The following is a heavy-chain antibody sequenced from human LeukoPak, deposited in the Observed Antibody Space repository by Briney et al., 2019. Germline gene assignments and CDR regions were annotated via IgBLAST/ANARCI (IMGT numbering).Heavy chain of an antibody. Sequence: GESLKISCKGSGYSFTSYWIGWVRQMPGKGLEWVGIIYPGDSDTRYSPSFQGQVTISADKSISTAYLQWSSLKASDTAMYYCARQEAAERGYYYYYSMDVWGQGTTVTVSS. J-gene: IGHJ6*02. V-gene: IGHV5-51*01. D-gene: IGHD1-1*01. CDR1: GYSFTSYW. CDR3: ARQEAAERGYYYYYSMDV. CDR2: IYPGDSDT.